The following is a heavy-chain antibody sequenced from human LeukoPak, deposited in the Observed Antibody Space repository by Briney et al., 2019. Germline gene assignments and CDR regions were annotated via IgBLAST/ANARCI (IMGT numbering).Heavy chain of an antibody. Sequence: ASETLSLTCAVSGASISSSIHYWGWIRQPPGKGLEWIGSIYYSGSTYYNPSLKSRVTISVDTSKNQFSLKLSSVTAADTAVYYCASAPYYYDSSGSTDDAFDIWGQGTMVTVSS. CDR3: ASAPYYYDSSGSTDDAFDI. CDR2: IYYSGST. J-gene: IGHJ3*02. V-gene: IGHV4-39*07. D-gene: IGHD3-22*01. CDR1: GASISSSIHY.